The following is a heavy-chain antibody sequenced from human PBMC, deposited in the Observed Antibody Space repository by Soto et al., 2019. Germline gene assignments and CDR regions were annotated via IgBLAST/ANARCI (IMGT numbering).Heavy chain of an antibody. CDR1: GFTFSSYA. D-gene: IGHD3-16*01. CDR3: AKWSLRGLLQPGGYFDY. V-gene: IGHV3-23*01. J-gene: IGHJ4*02. Sequence: GGSLRLSCAASGFTFSSYAMTWVRQALGKGLEWVSVISASGGSTYYADSVKGRFTISRDNPKNTLYLQMSSLRAEDTAVYYCAKWSLRGLLQPGGYFDYWGQATLVTVSS. CDR2: ISASGGST.